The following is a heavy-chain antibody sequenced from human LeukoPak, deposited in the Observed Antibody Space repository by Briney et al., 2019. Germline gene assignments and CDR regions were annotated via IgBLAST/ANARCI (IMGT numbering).Heavy chain of an antibody. CDR3: ARHEYSGSYYGLSWFDP. Sequence: PSETLSLTCTVSGVSISSSGYYWGWLRQPPGKGLEWIASIYYSGSTYYNPSLKSRVTISVDTSKNQLSLKLSSLTAADTAVYYCARHEYSGSYYGLSWFDPWGQGTLVTVSS. J-gene: IGHJ5*02. CDR1: GVSISSSGYY. V-gene: IGHV4-39*01. CDR2: IYYSGST. D-gene: IGHD1-26*01.